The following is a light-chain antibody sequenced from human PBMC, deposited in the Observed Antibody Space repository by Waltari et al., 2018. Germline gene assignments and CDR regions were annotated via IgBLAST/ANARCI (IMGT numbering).Light chain of an antibody. CDR2: DDT. V-gene: IGLV3-21*02. J-gene: IGLJ1*01. CDR1: NIGSKT. Sequence: SYVLTRPPSVSVAPGQTATITCEESNIGSKTVHWYRQKPGQAPVVVVYDDTFRPSGIPERFSGSNSGRTATLTISRVEAGDEADYYCQVWDSSSKYVFGTGTNVTVL. CDR3: QVWDSSSKYV.